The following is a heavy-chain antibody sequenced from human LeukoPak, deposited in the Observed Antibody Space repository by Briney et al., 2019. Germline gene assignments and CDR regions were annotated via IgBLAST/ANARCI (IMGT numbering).Heavy chain of an antibody. CDR2: MNPNSGNT. CDR1: GYTFTSYD. CDR3: ARGGKAYYYGSGRFDY. Sequence: GSVKVSCKASGYTFTSYDINWVRQATGQGLEWMGWMNPNSGNTGYAQKFQGRVTMTRNTSISTAYMELSSLRSEDTAVYYCARGGKAYYYGSGRFDYWGQGTLVTVSS. J-gene: IGHJ4*02. D-gene: IGHD3-10*01. V-gene: IGHV1-8*01.